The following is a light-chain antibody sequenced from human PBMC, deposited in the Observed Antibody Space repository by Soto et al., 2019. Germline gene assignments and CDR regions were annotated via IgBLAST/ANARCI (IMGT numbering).Light chain of an antibody. J-gene: IGKJ1*01. CDR2: GAS. V-gene: IGKV3-15*01. CDR3: QQYNEWPET. Sequence: EIVLTQSPATLSVSPGERATLSCGASHSVRSSLAWYQQKPGQAPRLLIHGASTRATGIPGRFSGSGSGTEFTLIISSLQSEDFAVYYCQQYNEWPETFGHGTKVDIK. CDR1: HSVRSS.